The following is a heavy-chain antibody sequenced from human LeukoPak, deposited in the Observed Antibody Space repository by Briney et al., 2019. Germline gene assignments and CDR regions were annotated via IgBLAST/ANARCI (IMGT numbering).Heavy chain of an antibody. CDR2: IIPVFGTA. CDR3: ARERVLYSGSQYLLDY. D-gene: IGHD1-26*01. V-gene: IGHV1-69*13. Sequence: GAPVKVSCKASGGTFSNYAISWVRQAPGQGLGWMGGIIPVFGTANYAQKFQGRVTITADESTSTAYMELSSLRSEDTAVYYCARERVLYSGSQYLLDYWGQGTLVTVSS. CDR1: GGTFSNYA. J-gene: IGHJ4*02.